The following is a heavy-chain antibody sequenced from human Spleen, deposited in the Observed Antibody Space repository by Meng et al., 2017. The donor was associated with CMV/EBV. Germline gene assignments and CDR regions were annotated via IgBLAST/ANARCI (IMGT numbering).Heavy chain of an antibody. V-gene: IGHV4-4*02. CDR1: GGSFSIDYW. Sequence: LSCAGSGGSFSIDYWWSWVRQTPGKGLQWLGELHHSGTTTYNPSLNSRVTFSLDKSKNEFSLKLTSVTVADTAVYYCARNGHYSLDSWSQGTLVTVSS. CDR3: ARNGHYSLDS. CDR2: LHHSGTT. J-gene: IGHJ4*02. D-gene: IGHD3-22*01.